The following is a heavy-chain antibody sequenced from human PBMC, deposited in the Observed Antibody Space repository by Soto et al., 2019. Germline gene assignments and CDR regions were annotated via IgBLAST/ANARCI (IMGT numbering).Heavy chain of an antibody. V-gene: IGHV3-11*01. Sequence: QVQLVESGGGLVKPGGSLRLSCAASGFTFSDYYMSWIRQAPGKGLEWVSYISSSGGTIYYADSVKGRFTISRDDAKNSLYLQMNSLRAEDTAVYYCARSGHDYGDYTSGGYFDLWGRGTLVTVSS. CDR1: GFTFSDYY. J-gene: IGHJ2*01. D-gene: IGHD4-17*01. CDR2: ISSSGGTI. CDR3: ARSGHDYGDYTSGGYFDL.